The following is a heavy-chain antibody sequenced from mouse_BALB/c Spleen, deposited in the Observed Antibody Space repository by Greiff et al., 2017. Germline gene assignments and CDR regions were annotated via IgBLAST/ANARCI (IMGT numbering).Heavy chain of an antibody. Sequence: EVKLMESGGGLVKPGGSLKLSCAASGFTFSSYTMSWVRQTPEKRLEWVATISSGGSYTYYPDSVKGRFTISRDNAKNTLYLQMSSLKSEDTAMYYCTRVGDYYGSSRYFDYWGQGTTPTVSS. CDR1: GFTFSSYT. CDR3: TRVGDYYGSSRYFDY. J-gene: IGHJ2*01. D-gene: IGHD1-1*01. V-gene: IGHV5-6-4*01. CDR2: ISSGGSYT.